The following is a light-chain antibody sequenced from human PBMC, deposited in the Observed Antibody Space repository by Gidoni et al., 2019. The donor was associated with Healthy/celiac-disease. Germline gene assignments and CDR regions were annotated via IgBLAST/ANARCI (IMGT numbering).Light chain of an antibody. J-gene: IGKJ1*01. Sequence: EIVLTQSPGTLSLSPGERATLSCRASQSLSSSYLAWYQQKPGQAPRLLIYAASNRATGIPDRVSGSGSGTDFTLTISRLEPEDFAVYYCQQYGSSGTFGQGTKVEIK. CDR2: AAS. V-gene: IGKV3-20*01. CDR3: QQYGSSGT. CDR1: QSLSSSY.